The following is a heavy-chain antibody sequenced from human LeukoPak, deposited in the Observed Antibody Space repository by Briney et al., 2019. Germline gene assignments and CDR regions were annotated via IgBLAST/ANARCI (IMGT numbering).Heavy chain of an antibody. CDR1: GYTFTSYD. D-gene: IGHD2-15*01. Sequence: ASVKVSCKASGYTFTSYDINWVRQATGQGLEWMGWVNPNSGHTGYAQKFQGRVTMTRNTSISTAYMDLSSLRSEDTAVYYCARGAPGCYWSGSSCPYFDYWGQGTLVSVSS. J-gene: IGHJ4*02. CDR3: ARGAPGCYWSGSSCPYFDY. V-gene: IGHV1-8*01. CDR2: VNPNSGHT.